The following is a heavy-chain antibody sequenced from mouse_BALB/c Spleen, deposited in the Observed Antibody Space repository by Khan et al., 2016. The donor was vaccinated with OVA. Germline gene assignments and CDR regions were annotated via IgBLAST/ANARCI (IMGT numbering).Heavy chain of an antibody. CDR1: GFTFSTYG. CDR2: ISSGGSYT. J-gene: IGHJ3*01. Sequence: EVELVESVGDLVKPGGSLKLSCAASGFTFSTYGMSWVRQTPDKRLEWVATISSGGSYTYYPDNVKGRFTISRDNAKNTLYLQMSSLKSEDTAMYYCARLAYYYNSEGFAYWGQGTLVTVSA. D-gene: IGHD1-1*01. CDR3: ARLAYYYNSEGFAY. V-gene: IGHV5-6*01.